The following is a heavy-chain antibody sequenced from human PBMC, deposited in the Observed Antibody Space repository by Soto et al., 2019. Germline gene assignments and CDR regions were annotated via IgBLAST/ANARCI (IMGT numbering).Heavy chain of an antibody. Sequence: SETLSLTCAVYGGSFSGYYWSWIRQPPGKGLEWIGEINHSGSTNYNPSLKSRVTISVDTSKNQFSLKLSSVTAADTAVYYCARTHYGSGRQNNWFDPWGQGTLVT. CDR3: ARTHYGSGRQNNWFDP. V-gene: IGHV4-34*01. CDR1: GGSFSGYY. D-gene: IGHD3-10*01. J-gene: IGHJ5*02. CDR2: INHSGST.